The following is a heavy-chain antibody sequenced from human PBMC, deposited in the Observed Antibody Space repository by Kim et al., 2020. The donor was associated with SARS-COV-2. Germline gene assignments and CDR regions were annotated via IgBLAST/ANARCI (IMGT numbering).Heavy chain of an antibody. J-gene: IGHJ4*02. CDR1: GGSISSSSYY. V-gene: IGHV4-39*01. Sequence: SETLSLTCTVSGGSISSSSYYWGWIRQPPGKGLEWIGSIYYSGSTYYNPSLKSRVTISVDTSKNQFSLKLSSVTAADTAVYYCARHDRATVTDPFDYWGQGTLVTVSS. CDR3: ARHDRATVTDPFDY. CDR2: IYYSGST. D-gene: IGHD4-17*01.